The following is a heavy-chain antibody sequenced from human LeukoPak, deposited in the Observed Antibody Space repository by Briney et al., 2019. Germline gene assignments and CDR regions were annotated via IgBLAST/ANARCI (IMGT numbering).Heavy chain of an antibody. CDR1: GFTFSSYS. V-gene: IGHV3-21*04. Sequence: PGGSLRLSCAASGFTFSSYSMNWVRQAPGKGLEWVSSISSSSSYIYYADSVKGRITISRDNAKNSLYLQMNSLRAEDTAVYYCAKDGGQQLVPWGQGTLVTVSS. J-gene: IGHJ4*02. D-gene: IGHD6-13*01. CDR3: AKDGGQQLVP. CDR2: ISSSSSYI.